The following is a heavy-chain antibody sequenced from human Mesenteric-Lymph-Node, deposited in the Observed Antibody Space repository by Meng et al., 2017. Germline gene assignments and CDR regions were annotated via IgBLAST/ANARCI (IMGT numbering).Heavy chain of an antibody. Sequence: ASVKVSCKASGYTFTSYAMNWVRQAPGQGLEWMGWINTNTGNPTYAQGFTGRFVFSLDTSVSTAYLQISSLKAEDTAVYYCAREMYYYDSSGYYWALAGAFDIWGQGTMVTVSS. J-gene: IGHJ3*02. CDR1: GYTFTSYA. CDR2: INTNTGNP. V-gene: IGHV7-4-1*02. D-gene: IGHD3-22*01. CDR3: AREMYYYDSSGYYWALAGAFDI.